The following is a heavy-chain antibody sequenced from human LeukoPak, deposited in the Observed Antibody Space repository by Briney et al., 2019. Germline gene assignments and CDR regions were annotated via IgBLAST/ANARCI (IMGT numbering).Heavy chain of an antibody. J-gene: IGHJ4*02. CDR3: ARHAGIAAAVIDY. Sequence: KPSETLSLPCTVSGGSISSSSYYWAWIRQPPGKGLEWIGNIYYSGSTYYNPSLNSRVTISVDTSKNQFSLKLSSVTAADTAVYYCARHAGIAAAVIDYWGQGTLVTVSS. CDR2: IYYSGST. V-gene: IGHV4-39*01. D-gene: IGHD6-13*01. CDR1: GGSISSSSYY.